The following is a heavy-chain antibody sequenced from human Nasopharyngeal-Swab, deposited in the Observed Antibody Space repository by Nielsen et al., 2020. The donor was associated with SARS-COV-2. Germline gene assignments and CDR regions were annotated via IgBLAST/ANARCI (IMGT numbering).Heavy chain of an antibody. CDR1: GASVSSNY. D-gene: IGHD1-1*01. V-gene: IGHV4-4*08. J-gene: IGHJ4*02. CDR3: AKERYGLFDL. Sequence: SETLSLTCSVSGASVSSNYWSWLRQPPGKELEWIGYIHSRGGTNYNPSLKSRLTMSLDTSTNQFSLKLISVTAADTALYYCAKERYGLFDLWGQGILVTVSS. CDR2: IHSRGGT.